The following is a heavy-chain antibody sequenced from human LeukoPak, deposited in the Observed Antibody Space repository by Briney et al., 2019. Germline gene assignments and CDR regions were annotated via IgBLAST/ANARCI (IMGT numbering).Heavy chain of an antibody. J-gene: IGHJ3*02. CDR1: GYTFTDYY. CDR2: INPNTGTT. Sequence: GASVKVSCKASGYTFTDYYMHWVRQAPGQGLEWMGWINPNTGTTNCAQKFQGRVTMTRDTSISTAYMELSRLRSDDTAVYYCAEEMGATWDAFDIWGQGTMVTASS. V-gene: IGHV1-2*02. CDR3: AEEMGATWDAFDI. D-gene: IGHD1-26*01.